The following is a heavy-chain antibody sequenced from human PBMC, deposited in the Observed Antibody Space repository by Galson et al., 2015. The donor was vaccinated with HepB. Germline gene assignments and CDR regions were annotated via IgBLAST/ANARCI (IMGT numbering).Heavy chain of an antibody. CDR3: TRLGDLSGYSSA. D-gene: IGHD6-25*01. CDR1: GFTFSYYA. CDR2: ITPSGDNT. Sequence: SLRLSCAASGFTFSYYAMSWVRQAPGKGLEWVSAITPSGDNTYSADSMKGRFTISRDNSKNTAFLQMTSLKTEDTAVYYCTRLGDLSGYSSAWGQGTLVTVSS. V-gene: IGHV3-23*01. J-gene: IGHJ5*02.